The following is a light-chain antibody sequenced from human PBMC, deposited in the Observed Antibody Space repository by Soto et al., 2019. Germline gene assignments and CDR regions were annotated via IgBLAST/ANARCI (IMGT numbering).Light chain of an antibody. CDR2: AAS. Sequence: DIQMTQSPSSLFASVGDRVTITCRASQSINTYLNWYQQKPGKAPNLLLYAASSLQSGVPSRFSGSGSGTDFTLTISSLQPEDFATYYCQQSFITPLTFGGGTKVEIK. CDR3: QQSFITPLT. V-gene: IGKV1-39*01. J-gene: IGKJ4*01. CDR1: QSINTY.